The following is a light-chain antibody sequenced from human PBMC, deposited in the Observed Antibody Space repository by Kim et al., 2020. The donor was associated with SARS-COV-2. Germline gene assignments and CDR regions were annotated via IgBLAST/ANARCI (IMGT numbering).Light chain of an antibody. CDR2: GAS. CDR1: QSVSSSY. V-gene: IGKV3-20*01. CDR3: QQYGSSPFT. J-gene: IGKJ3*01. Sequence: EIVLTQSPGTLSFSPGERATLSCRASQSVSSSYLAWYQQKPGQAPRILIYGASSRATGIPDRFSGSGSGTDFTLTISRLEPEDFAVYYCQQYGSSPFTFGPGTKVDIK.